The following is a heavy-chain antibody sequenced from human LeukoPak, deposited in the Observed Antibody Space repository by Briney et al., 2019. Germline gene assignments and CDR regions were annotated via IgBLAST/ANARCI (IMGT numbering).Heavy chain of an antibody. J-gene: IGHJ4*02. CDR2: ISSTGGTT. V-gene: IGHV3-48*01. D-gene: IGHD2-2*01. CDR3: ARITGTIDCSSATCPADY. CDR1: GITFSSYG. Sequence: GGSLRLSCAASGITFSSYGMNWVRQAPGKGLEWVSSISSTGGTTYYADSVKGRFTISRDNAKNSLYLQMNSLRAEDTAIYYCARITGTIDCSSATCPADYWGQGTLVTVSS.